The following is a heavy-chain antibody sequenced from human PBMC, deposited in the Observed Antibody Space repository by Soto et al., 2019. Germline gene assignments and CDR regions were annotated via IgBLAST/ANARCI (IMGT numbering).Heavy chain of an antibody. Sequence: VGSLRLSCAASGFTFSSYEMNWVRQAPGKGLEWVSYISSSGSTIYYADSVKGRFTISRDNAKNSLYLQMNSLRAEDTAVYYCARSDWVYYFDYWGQGTLVTVSS. CDR2: ISSSGSTI. CDR1: GFTFSSYE. CDR3: ARSDWVYYFDY. D-gene: IGHD3-9*01. J-gene: IGHJ4*02. V-gene: IGHV3-48*03.